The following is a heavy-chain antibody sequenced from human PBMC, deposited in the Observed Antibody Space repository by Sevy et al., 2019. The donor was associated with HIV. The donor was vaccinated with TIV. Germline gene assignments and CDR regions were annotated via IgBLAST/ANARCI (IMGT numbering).Heavy chain of an antibody. CDR2: INEDGSRL. J-gene: IGHJ4*02. D-gene: IGHD5-18*01. CDR3: ARDRAHSALDY. V-gene: IGHV3-7*01. CDR1: GFTFSDSW. Sequence: GGSLRLSCVASGFTFSDSWMTWVRQAPGKGLERIAFINEDGSRLGYVDSVRGRFTISRENTKNSLYLQMNSLRAEDTVVYFCARDRAHSALDYWGQGTLVTVSS.